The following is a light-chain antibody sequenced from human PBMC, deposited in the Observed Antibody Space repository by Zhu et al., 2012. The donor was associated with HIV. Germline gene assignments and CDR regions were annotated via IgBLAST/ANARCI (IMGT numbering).Light chain of an antibody. Sequence: DIRLTQSPSFLSASVGDRVXITCRASQDITNYLAWYQQKPGKAPKLLIYAASTLQIGVPSRFRASGSGAEFTLTITSLQPEDFAIYYCQQLNSFPLTFGGGTKVEIK. CDR2: AAS. J-gene: IGKJ4*01. CDR1: QDITNY. CDR3: QQLNSFPLT. V-gene: IGKV1-9*01.